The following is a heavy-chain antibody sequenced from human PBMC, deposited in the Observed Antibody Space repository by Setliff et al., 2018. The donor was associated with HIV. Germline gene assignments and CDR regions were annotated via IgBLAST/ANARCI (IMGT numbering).Heavy chain of an antibody. CDR1: GYSFTDYW. Sequence: GESLKISCQGSGYSFTDYWIGWVRQMPGKGLEWMGIIYPADSDTKYNPSFQGQVTMSADKSIRAAYLQWRSLKASDTATYYCTLSIGGYCNDGNCHIGFDYWGQGGLVTVSS. CDR3: TLSIGGYCNDGNCHIGFDY. V-gene: IGHV5-51*01. J-gene: IGHJ4*02. D-gene: IGHD2-15*01. CDR2: IYPADSDT.